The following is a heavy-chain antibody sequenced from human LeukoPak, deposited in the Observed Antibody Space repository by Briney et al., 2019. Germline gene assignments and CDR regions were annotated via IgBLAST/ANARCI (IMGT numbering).Heavy chain of an antibody. V-gene: IGHV4-59*01. Sequence: PSETLSLTCTVSGGSINTYYWSWIRQPPGKGLEWIGHIYYSRVTMYNPSLKSRVTISIDTSKSQLSLKVNSVTAADTAVYYCARVLVRGGGGYYFDYWGQGTLVTVSS. D-gene: IGHD3-10*01. J-gene: IGHJ4*02. CDR1: GGSINTYY. CDR2: IYYSRVT. CDR3: ARVLVRGGGGYYFDY.